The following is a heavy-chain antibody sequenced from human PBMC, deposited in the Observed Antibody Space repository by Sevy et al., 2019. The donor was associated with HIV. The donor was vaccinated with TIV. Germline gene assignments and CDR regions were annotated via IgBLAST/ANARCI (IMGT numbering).Heavy chain of an antibody. D-gene: IGHD3-3*01. CDR1: GFTFSNAW. Sequence: GGSLRLSCAASGFTFSNAWMSWVRQAPGKGLEWVGRMKSKTDGGTTDYAAPVKGRFTISRDDSKNTLYLQMNSLKTEDTAVYYCTTSLRFLEWLPPYFQHWGQGTLVTVSS. V-gene: IGHV3-15*01. CDR3: TTSLRFLEWLPPYFQH. J-gene: IGHJ1*01. CDR2: MKSKTDGGTT.